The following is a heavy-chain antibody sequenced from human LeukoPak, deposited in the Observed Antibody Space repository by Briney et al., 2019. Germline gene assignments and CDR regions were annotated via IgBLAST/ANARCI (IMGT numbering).Heavy chain of an antibody. V-gene: IGHV3-30*04. J-gene: IGHJ6*02. Sequence: PGGSLRLSCAASGFTFSSYAMHWVRQAPGKGLEWVAVISYDGSNKYYADSVKGRFTISRDNSKNTLYLQMNSLRAEDTAVYYCARGHIVVVTAIRPYYYGMDVWAKGPRSPSP. CDR3: ARGHIVVVTAIRPYYYGMDV. D-gene: IGHD2-21*02. CDR1: GFTFSSYA. CDR2: ISYDGSNK.